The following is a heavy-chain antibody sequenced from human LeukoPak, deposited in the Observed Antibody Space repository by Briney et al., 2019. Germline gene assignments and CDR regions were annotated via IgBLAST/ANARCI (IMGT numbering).Heavy chain of an antibody. CDR2: IYDDGST. CDR3: ARGFYRFGESPIDY. CDR1: GVSVTSGSYY. D-gene: IGHD3-10*01. Sequence: PSETLSLTCTVSGVSVTSGSYYWSWIRQPPGKGLEWIGYIYDDGSTKYKPSLKSRVTISADTSKNHFSLKLKSATAADTAVYLCARGFYRFGESPIDYWGQGILVTVSS. V-gene: IGHV4-61*03. J-gene: IGHJ4*02.